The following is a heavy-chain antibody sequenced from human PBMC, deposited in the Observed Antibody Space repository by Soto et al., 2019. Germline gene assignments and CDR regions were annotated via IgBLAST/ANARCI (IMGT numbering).Heavy chain of an antibody. V-gene: IGHV3-48*01. J-gene: IGHJ1*01. CDR1: GFTFSTYS. CDR2: ISSSSVTI. CDR3: ASARKTILFQH. Sequence: EVQLVESGGGLVQPGGSLRLSCAASGFTFSTYSMTWVRQAPGKGLEWVSYISSSSVTIYYAESVKGRFTISRDNTKNSLYLHIRNRRRKDTAVYYSASARKTILFQHCGQSTMVTVSS.